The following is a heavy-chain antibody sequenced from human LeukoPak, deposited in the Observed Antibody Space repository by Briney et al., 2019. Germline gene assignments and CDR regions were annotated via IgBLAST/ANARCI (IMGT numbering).Heavy chain of an antibody. Sequence: GGSLRLSCAASGFTFDDYTMHWVRQAPGKGLEWVSLIHWDGDSTYYADSVKGRFTISRDNSKNSLYLQMNSLRAEDTALYYCAKGDTTMDTTLDYWGQGTLVTVSS. D-gene: IGHD5-18*01. V-gene: IGHV3-43*01. CDR1: GFTFDDYT. CDR3: AKGDTTMDTTLDY. CDR2: IHWDGDST. J-gene: IGHJ4*02.